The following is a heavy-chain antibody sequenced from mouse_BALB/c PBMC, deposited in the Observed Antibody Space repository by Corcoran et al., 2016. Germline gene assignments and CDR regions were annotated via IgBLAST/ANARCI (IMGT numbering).Heavy chain of an antibody. Sequence: EVQLQQSGAELVKPGASVKLSCTASGFNINDAYIHWVKQRPEQGLEWIGRIDPANGNTKYDPKFQGKATITADTSTKTAYLQLSRLTAEDTAVYYCARWDWYFDVWGAGTTVTVSS. J-gene: IGHJ1*01. CDR1: GFNINDAY. CDR2: IDPANGNT. CDR3: ARWDWYFDV. V-gene: IGHV14-3*02.